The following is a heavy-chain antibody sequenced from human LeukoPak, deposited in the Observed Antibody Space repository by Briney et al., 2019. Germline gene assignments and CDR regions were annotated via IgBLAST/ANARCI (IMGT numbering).Heavy chain of an antibody. J-gene: IGHJ4*02. V-gene: IGHV3-23*01. CDR2: ISNSGGST. Sequence: GGSLRLSCAASGFTFSSYAMNWVRQAPGKGLEWVSGISNSGGSTYYADSVKGRFTISRDNSKNTLYPQMNSLRAEDTAVYYCAKETSSSFDYWGQGTLVTVSS. CDR3: AKETSSSFDY. CDR1: GFTFSSYA. D-gene: IGHD6-6*01.